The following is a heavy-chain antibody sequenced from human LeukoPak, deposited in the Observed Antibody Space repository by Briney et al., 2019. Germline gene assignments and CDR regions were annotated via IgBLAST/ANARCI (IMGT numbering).Heavy chain of an antibody. CDR3: ARQDQIAAAGSGYYFDY. CDR1: GYSISSGYY. CDR2: IYYSGST. D-gene: IGHD6-13*01. J-gene: IGHJ4*02. V-gene: IGHV4-38-2*02. Sequence: SETLSLTCTVSGYSISSGYYWGWIRQPPGKGLEWIGSIYYSGSTYYNPSLKSRVTITVDTSKNQFSLKLSSVTAADTAVYYCARQDQIAAAGSGYYFDYWGQGTLVTVSS.